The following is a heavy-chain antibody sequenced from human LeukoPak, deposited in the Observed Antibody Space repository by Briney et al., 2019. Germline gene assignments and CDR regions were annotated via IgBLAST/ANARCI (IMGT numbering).Heavy chain of an antibody. D-gene: IGHD3-10*01. CDR1: GLTVSSNY. CDR3: ARRFSGSYYKGHAFDI. V-gene: IGHV3-53*01. J-gene: IGHJ3*02. CDR2: IYSGGST. Sequence: GGSLRLSCAASGLTVSSNYMSWVRQAPGKGLEWGSVIYSGGSTYYADSVKGRFTISRDNSKNTLYLQMNSLRAEDTAVYYCARRFSGSYYKGHAFDIWGQGTMVTVSS.